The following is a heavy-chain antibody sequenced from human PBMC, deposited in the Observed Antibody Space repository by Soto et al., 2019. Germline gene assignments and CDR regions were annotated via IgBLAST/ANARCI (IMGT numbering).Heavy chain of an antibody. CDR2: ISGSGGST. CDR3: AKDPFTPHAYCGGDCYSTVY. J-gene: IGHJ4*02. Sequence: GSLRLSCAASGFTFSSYAMSWVRQAPGKGLEWVSAISGSGGSTYYADSVKGRFTISRDNSKNTLYLQMNSLRAEDTAVYYCAKDPFTPHAYCGGDCYSTVYWGQGTLVTVSS. CDR1: GFTFSSYA. D-gene: IGHD2-21*02. V-gene: IGHV3-23*01.